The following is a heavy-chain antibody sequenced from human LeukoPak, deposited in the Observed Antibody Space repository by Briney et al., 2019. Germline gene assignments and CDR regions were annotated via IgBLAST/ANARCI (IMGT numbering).Heavy chain of an antibody. V-gene: IGHV3-23*01. CDR2: ISGSGGST. D-gene: IGHD1-26*01. CDR3: AREPLRRYSGSYDY. J-gene: IGHJ4*02. CDR1: GFTFSSYA. Sequence: PGGSLRLSCAASGFTFSSYAMSWVRQAPGKGLEWVSAISGSGGSTYYADSVKGRFTISRDNSKNTLYLQMNSLRAEDTAVYYCAREPLRRYSGSYDYWGQGTLVTVSS.